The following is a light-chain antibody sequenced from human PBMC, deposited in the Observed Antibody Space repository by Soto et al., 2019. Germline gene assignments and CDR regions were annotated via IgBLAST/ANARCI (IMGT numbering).Light chain of an antibody. J-gene: IGKJ4*01. CDR3: QQRKHWPPLT. CDR2: DAS. Sequence: EVALTQSPTTLSLSPVERAILSCRASHSVETYLAWYQQKPGQTHRLLIYDASNRATGIPARFSGSGSETDFTLPISSRVPEDCGAYYCQQRKHWPPLTFGGGTKVEIK. CDR1: HSVETY. V-gene: IGKV3-11*01.